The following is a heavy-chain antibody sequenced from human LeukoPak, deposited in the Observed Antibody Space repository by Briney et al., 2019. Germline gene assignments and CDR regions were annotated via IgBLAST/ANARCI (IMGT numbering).Heavy chain of an antibody. Sequence: GGSLRLSCAASGFTFSRYEMNWVRQAPGKGLEWVSYITSSGSTIYYADSVKGRFTISRDNAKNSLYLQMNSLRAEDTAVYYCAELGITMIGGVWGKGTTVTISS. V-gene: IGHV3-48*03. D-gene: IGHD3-10*02. CDR2: ITSSGSTI. J-gene: IGHJ6*04. CDR1: GFTFSRYE. CDR3: AELGITMIGGV.